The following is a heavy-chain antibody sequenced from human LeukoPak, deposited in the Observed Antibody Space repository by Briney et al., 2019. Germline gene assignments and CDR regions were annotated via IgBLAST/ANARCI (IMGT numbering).Heavy chain of an antibody. CDR2: ISSSGSTI. J-gene: IGHJ4*02. CDR3: ARDEDYYDSSTGFDY. V-gene: IGHV3-11*04. D-gene: IGHD3-22*01. Sequence: PGGSLRLSCAASGFTFSDYYMSWIRQAPGKGLEWVTYISSSGSTIYYADSVKGRFTISRDNAKNSLYLQMNSLRAEDTAVYYCARDEDYYDSSTGFDYWGQRTLVTVSS. CDR1: GFTFSDYY.